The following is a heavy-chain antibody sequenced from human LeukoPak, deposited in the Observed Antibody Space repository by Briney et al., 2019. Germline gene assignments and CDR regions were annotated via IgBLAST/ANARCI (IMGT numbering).Heavy chain of an antibody. CDR1: GGTFSSYA. CDR3: AVELTGEIFDY. V-gene: IGHV1-69*05. Sequence: SVKVSCKASGGTFSSYAISWVRQAPGQGLEWVGGIIPIFGTANYAQKFQGRVTITTDESTSTAYMELSSLRSEDTAVYYCAVELTGEIFDYWGQGTLVTVSS. D-gene: IGHD7-27*01. J-gene: IGHJ4*02. CDR2: IIPIFGTA.